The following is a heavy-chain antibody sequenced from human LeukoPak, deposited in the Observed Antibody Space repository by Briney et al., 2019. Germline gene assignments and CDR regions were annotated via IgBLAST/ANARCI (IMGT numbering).Heavy chain of an antibody. CDR3: ARLWFGELRNYYYYYGMDV. V-gene: IGHV4-34*01. Sequence: PSETLSLTCAVYGGSFSGYYWSWIRQPPGKGLEWIGEINHSGSTNYNPSLKSRVTISVDTSKNQFSLKLSSVTAADTAVYYCARLWFGELRNYYYYYGMDVWGQGTTVTVSS. J-gene: IGHJ6*02. CDR2: INHSGST. D-gene: IGHD3-10*01. CDR1: GGSFSGYY.